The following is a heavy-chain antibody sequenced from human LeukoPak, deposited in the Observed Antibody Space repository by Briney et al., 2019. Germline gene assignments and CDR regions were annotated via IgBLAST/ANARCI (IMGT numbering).Heavy chain of an antibody. CDR1: GFTFSTYT. V-gene: IGHV3-23*01. D-gene: IGHD3-22*01. J-gene: IGHJ4*02. CDR2: ISASGDTT. CDR3: ASRPRSTVVAPWDY. Sequence: GGSLRLSCAASGFTFSTYTMAWVRRAPGKGLEWVSGISASGDTTYYGDSVKGRFTISKDYSKNTLYLQMNGLRAEDTALYYGASRPRSTVVAPWDYWGQGTLVTVSS.